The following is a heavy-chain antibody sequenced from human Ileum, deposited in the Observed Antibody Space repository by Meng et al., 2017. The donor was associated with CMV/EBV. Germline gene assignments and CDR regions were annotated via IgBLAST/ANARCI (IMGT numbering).Heavy chain of an antibody. V-gene: IGHV4-4*07. CDR2: IYTSGST. J-gene: IGHJ4*02. Sequence: QVKVQEPGLGLLKPPNTLSRTFTVSGGSISNYYWNWMRQPDGKGLEWIGRIYTSGSTNYNPSLKSRVTISIDTSKNQFSLKLTSVTAADTAVYYCARDTGTTGTVSLFDYWGQGTLVTVSS. D-gene: IGHD1-1*01. CDR3: ARDTGTTGTVSLFDY. CDR1: GGSISNYY.